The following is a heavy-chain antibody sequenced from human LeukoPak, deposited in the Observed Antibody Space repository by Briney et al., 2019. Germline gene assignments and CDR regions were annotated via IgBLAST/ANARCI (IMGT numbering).Heavy chain of an antibody. V-gene: IGHV3-23*01. CDR3: AKERCSSSSCCVDY. J-gene: IGHJ4*02. Sequence: GASLRLSCAASGFTFSSYAMSWVRQAPGKGLEWVSSISDSGVYTYYADSVKGRFTISRDNSKKTLCLQMNSLRAEDTAVYYCAKERCSSSSCCVDYWGQGTLVTVSS. CDR2: ISDSGVYT. CDR1: GFTFSSYA. D-gene: IGHD2-2*01.